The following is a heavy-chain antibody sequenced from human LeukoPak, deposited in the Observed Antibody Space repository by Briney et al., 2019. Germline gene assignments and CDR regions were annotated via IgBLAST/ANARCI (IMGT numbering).Heavy chain of an antibody. CDR3: ARGRSGYDFSALYYYYYMDV. V-gene: IGHV1-18*01. CDR2: ISAYNGNT. Sequence: ASVKVSCKASGYTFTSYGISWVRQAPGQGLEWMGWISAYNGNTNYAQKLQGRVTMTTDTSTSTAYMELRSLRSDDTAVYYCARGRSGYDFSALYYYYYMDVWGKGTTVTISS. CDR1: GYTFTSYG. J-gene: IGHJ6*03. D-gene: IGHD5-12*01.